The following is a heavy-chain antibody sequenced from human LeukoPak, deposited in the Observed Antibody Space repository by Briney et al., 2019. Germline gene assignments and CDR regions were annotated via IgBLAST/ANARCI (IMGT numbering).Heavy chain of an antibody. J-gene: IGHJ4*02. Sequence: SETLSLTCTVSGGSISNSFYYWGWIRQPPGKGLEWNGSIFYSGSTYYNPSLKSRVTISVDTSKNQFSLKLSSVTAADTAVYYCARHEYYYDSSGYYPLGVDYWGQGTLVTVSS. CDR3: ARHEYYYDSSGYYPLGVDY. CDR2: IFYSGST. D-gene: IGHD3-22*01. V-gene: IGHV4-39*01. CDR1: GGSISNSFYY.